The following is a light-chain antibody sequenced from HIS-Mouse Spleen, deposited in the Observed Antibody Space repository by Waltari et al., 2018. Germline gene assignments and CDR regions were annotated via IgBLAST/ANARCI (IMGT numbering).Light chain of an antibody. Sequence: QSVLTQPPSASGTPGQRVTISCSGSSSNIGSNTVNWYQQLPGTAPKLLICSNKQRPSGVPDRSSGSKSGTSASLAISGLQSEDEADYYCAAWDDSLNGPVFGGGTKLTVL. CDR2: SNK. CDR3: AAWDDSLNGPV. CDR1: SSNIGSNT. J-gene: IGLJ2*01. V-gene: IGLV1-44*01.